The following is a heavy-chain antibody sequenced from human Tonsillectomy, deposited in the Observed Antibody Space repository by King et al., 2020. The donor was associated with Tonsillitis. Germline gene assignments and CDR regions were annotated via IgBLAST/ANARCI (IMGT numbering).Heavy chain of an antibody. Sequence: VQLVESGGDLVKPGGSLRLSCAASGFTFSDYYMNWIRQAPGKGLEWVSYISSISSYTNYADSVKGRFIISSDNAKSSLYLQMNSLRAEDTAVYYCARDSRSFSSRGGLDYWGQGTLVTVSS. J-gene: IGHJ4*02. CDR1: GFTFSDYY. V-gene: IGHV3-11*06. CDR3: ARDSRSFSSRGGLDY. CDR2: ISSISSYT. D-gene: IGHD3-10*01.